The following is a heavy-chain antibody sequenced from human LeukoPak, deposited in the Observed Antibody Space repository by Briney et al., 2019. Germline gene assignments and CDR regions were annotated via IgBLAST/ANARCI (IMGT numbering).Heavy chain of an antibody. CDR2: ISYDGSNK. D-gene: IGHD2/OR15-2a*01. Sequence: PGGSLRLSCAASGFSFSNYAMHWVRQAPGKGLEWVAVISYDGSNKYYADSVKGRFTISRDNSKNTLYLQMNSLRGEDTAVYYCARDIYGLDYWGQGTLVTVSS. CDR1: GFSFSNYA. J-gene: IGHJ4*02. CDR3: ARDIYGLDY. V-gene: IGHV3-30-3*01.